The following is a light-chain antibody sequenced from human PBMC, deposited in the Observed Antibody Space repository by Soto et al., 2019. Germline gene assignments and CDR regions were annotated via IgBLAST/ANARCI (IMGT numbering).Light chain of an antibody. CDR2: STN. V-gene: IGLV8-61*01. CDR1: SGSVSTSYY. Sequence: QAVVTQEPSFSVSPGGTVTLPCGLSSGSVSTSYYPSWYQQTPGQAPRTLIYSTNTRSSGVPDRFSGSILGNKAALTITGAQTDDESDYYCVLYMGSGTWVFGGGTQLTVL. CDR3: VLYMGSGTWV. J-gene: IGLJ3*02.